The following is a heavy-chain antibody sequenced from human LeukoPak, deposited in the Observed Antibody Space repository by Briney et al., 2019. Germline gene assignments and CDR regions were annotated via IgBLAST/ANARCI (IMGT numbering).Heavy chain of an antibody. CDR2: ISAYNGNT. D-gene: IGHD3-10*01. J-gene: IGHJ3*02. Sequence: ASVTVSCTASGYTFTSYGISWVRQAPGQGLEWMGWISAYNGNTNYAQKLQGRVTMTTDTPTSTAYMELRSLRSDDTAVYYCARSRLLWFGELSAMLRDDAFGIWGQGTMVTVSS. CDR1: GYTFTSYG. V-gene: IGHV1-18*04. CDR3: ARSRLLWFGELSAMLRDDAFGI.